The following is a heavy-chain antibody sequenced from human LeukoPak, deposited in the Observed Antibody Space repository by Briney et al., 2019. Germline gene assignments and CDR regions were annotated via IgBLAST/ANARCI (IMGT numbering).Heavy chain of an antibody. CDR2: INWDGGST. J-gene: IGHJ4*02. V-gene: IGHV3-20*04. D-gene: IGHD1-26*01. CDR1: GFTFDEYG. CDR3: ARDSFSGSSLDY. Sequence: GGSLRLSCAASGFTFDEYGMGWVRQAPGKGLEWVSSINWDGGSTAYADSVQGRFTISRDNAKNSLHLQIKSLRAEDTALYYCARDSFSGSSLDYWGRGTLVTLSS.